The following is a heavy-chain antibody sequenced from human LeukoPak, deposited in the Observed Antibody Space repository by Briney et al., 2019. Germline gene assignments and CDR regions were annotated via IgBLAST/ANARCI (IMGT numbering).Heavy chain of an antibody. CDR3: ARPPTPVGIAALNWFDP. CDR2: INPNSGGT. D-gene: IGHD6-13*01. J-gene: IGHJ5*02. V-gene: IGHV1-2*02. Sequence: GASVKVSCKASGYTFTGYYMRWVRQAPGQGLEWMGWINPNSGGTNYAQKFQGRVTMTRDTSISTAYMELSRLRSDDTAVYYCARPPTPVGIAALNWFDPWGQGALVTVSS. CDR1: GYTFTGYY.